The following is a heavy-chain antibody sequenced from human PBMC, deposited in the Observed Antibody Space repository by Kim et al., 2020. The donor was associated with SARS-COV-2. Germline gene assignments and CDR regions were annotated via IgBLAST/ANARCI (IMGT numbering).Heavy chain of an antibody. CDR3: AGDRIRDSHAAFQF. D-gene: IGHD2-15*01. Sequence: PALKRRVTISVDTSKNQFSLKLRSVSAADTAVYYCAGDRIRDSHAAFQFWGQGTLVTVSS. V-gene: IGHV4-34*01. J-gene: IGHJ1*01.